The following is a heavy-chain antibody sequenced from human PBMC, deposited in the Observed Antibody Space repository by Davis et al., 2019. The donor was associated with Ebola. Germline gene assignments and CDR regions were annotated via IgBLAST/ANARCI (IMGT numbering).Heavy chain of an antibody. CDR1: GFTFSDYS. Sequence: GESLKISCAASGFTFSDYSLTWVRQAPGKGLEWVSTVSGSGGTTYYSDSVKGRFTISRDNAKNSLYLQINSLRDEDTAVYYCATDDYGNFDYWSQGTLVTVSS. CDR2: VSGSGGTT. D-gene: IGHD4-17*01. V-gene: IGHV3-23*01. CDR3: ATDDYGNFDY. J-gene: IGHJ4*02.